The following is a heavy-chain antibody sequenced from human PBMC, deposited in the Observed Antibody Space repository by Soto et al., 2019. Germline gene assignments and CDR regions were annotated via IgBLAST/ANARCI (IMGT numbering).Heavy chain of an antibody. Sequence: QVQLQESGPGLVKPSETLSLTCTVSGGSMSGHMSYWSWIRQPPGKGLEWIGYIYESGSTYYNQCLNSRVTITVDTSKKLFSLWLNSVTAADTAVYYCAREIIPLTTDWYFDLWGRGTLVTVSS. CDR3: AREIIPLTTDWYFDL. D-gene: IGHD4-17*01. CDR2: IYESGST. V-gene: IGHV4-30-4*01. J-gene: IGHJ2*01. CDR1: GGSMSGHMSY.